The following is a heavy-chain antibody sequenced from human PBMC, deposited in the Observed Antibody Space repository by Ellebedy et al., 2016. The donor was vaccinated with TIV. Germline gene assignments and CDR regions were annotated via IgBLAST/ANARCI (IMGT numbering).Heavy chain of an antibody. CDR3: ARDPALPRGRFDT. CDR1: GGSINSGY. V-gene: IGHV4-59*12. Sequence: MPSETLSLTCTVSGGSINSGYWSWIRQPPGKGLEWIGYIYYTGNINYNPSLQSRVTMSLDTSKNQFSLKLNSVTAADTAVYYCARDPALPRGRFDTWGQGTLVTVSS. J-gene: IGHJ5*02. CDR2: IYYTGNI.